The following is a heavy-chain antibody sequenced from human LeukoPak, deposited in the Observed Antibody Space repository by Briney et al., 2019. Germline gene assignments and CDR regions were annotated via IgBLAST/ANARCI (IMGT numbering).Heavy chain of an antibody. Sequence: SETLSLTCAVYGGSFRGYYWSWIRQPPGKGLEWIGEINHSGSTNYNPSLKSRVTISVDTSKNQFSLKLSSVTAADTAVYYCARYYGDYAPTWFDPWGQGTLVTVSS. V-gene: IGHV4-34*01. CDR3: ARYYGDYAPTWFDP. D-gene: IGHD4-17*01. CDR2: INHSGST. J-gene: IGHJ5*02. CDR1: GGSFRGYY.